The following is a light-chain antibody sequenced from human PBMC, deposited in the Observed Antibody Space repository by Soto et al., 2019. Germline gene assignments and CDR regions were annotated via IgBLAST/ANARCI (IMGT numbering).Light chain of an antibody. CDR3: QQFHNWPPIT. CDR2: GAS. Sequence: VVLTQSPATLSLSPGERGTLSCGASQSVSSSYVAWYQHKPGQAPRLLIYGASTRATGIPARFSGSGSGTEFTLTISSLQSEDFAVYYCQQFHNWPPITFGQGTRLEIK. V-gene: IGKV3-15*01. CDR1: QSVSSS. J-gene: IGKJ5*01.